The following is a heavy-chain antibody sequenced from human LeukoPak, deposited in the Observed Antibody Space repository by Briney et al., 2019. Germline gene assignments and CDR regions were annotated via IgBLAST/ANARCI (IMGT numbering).Heavy chain of an antibody. CDR2: IIPIFGTA. CDR1: GGTFSSYA. V-gene: IGHV1-69*05. D-gene: IGHD6-19*01. Sequence: ASVKVSCKASGGTFSSYAISWVRQAPGQGLEWMGGIIPIFGTANYAQKFQGRVTITTDESTSTAYMELSSPRSEDTAVYYCARAGKYSSGWSDAFDIWGQGTMVTVSS. J-gene: IGHJ3*02. CDR3: ARAGKYSSGWSDAFDI.